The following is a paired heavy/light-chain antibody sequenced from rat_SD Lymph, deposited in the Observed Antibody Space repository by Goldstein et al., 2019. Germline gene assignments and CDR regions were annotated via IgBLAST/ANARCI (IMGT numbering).Heavy chain of an antibody. V-gene: IGHV2-27*01. D-gene: IGHD1-11*01. Sequence: QVQLKESEPDLVQPSQTLSLTCTVSGFSLTSYHVHWVRQPPGKGLEWMGRIQSGGSTDYNSALKSRLSISRDTSKSQVFLKMNSLQTEDTAMYFCARSRYYGGYMDYWGQGVMVTVSS. CDR3: ARSRYYGGYMDY. CDR2: IQSGGST. CDR1: GFSLTSYH. J-gene: IGHJ2*01.
Light chain of an antibody. Sequence: NTVMTQSPTSMFISVGDRVTMNCKASQNVGTNVDWYQQKTGQSPKLLIYGASNRYTGVPDRFTGSGSGTDFTLTISNMQAEDLAVYYCLQYNYNPRTFGGGTKLELK. CDR2: GAS. J-gene: IGKJ1*01. V-gene: IGKV6S11*01. CDR1: QNVGTN. CDR3: LQYNYNPRT.